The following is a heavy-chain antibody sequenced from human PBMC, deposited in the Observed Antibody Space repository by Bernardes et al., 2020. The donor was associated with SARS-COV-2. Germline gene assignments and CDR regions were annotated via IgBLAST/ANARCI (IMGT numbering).Heavy chain of an antibody. D-gene: IGHD4-17*01. Sequence: GGSLRLSCSVSCFTFSSKFINWFLPAPGKCLEYVSVIQIGGYTNYADSLKCRFTVSRDTSENTVSLQMNSLRAEDTAVYYCARGLRWAFDYWGQGTLVSVSS. CDR1: CFTFSSKF. CDR2: IQIGGYT. J-gene: IGHJ4*02. V-gene: IGHV3-53*01. CDR3: ARGLRWAFDY.